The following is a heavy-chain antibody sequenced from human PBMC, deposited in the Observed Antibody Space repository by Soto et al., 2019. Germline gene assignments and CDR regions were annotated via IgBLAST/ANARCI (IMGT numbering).Heavy chain of an antibody. D-gene: IGHD1-7*01. CDR1: GGSFSGYY. J-gene: IGHJ4*02. Sequence: SETLSLTCAVYGGSFSGYYWSWIRQLPGKGLEWIGEINHSGSTNYNPSLKSRVTISVDTSKNQFSLKLSSVTAADTAVYYCARAGTTADRRGDFDYWGQGTLVTVSS. V-gene: IGHV4-34*01. CDR2: INHSGST. CDR3: ARAGTTADRRGDFDY.